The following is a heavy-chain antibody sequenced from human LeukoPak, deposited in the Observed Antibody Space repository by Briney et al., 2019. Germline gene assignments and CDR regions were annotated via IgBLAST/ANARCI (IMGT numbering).Heavy chain of an antibody. Sequence: YAESVKGRLTISRDNTKKTLYLQMRSLRPEDTAFYYCAKDGHYCTATSCFSSWLDPWGQGTLVTVSS. J-gene: IGHJ5*01. V-gene: IGHV3-43*01. CDR3: AKDGHYCTATSCFSSWLDP. D-gene: IGHD2-15*01.